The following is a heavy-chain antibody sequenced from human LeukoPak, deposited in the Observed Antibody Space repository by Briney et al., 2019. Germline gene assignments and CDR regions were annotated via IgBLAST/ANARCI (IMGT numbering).Heavy chain of an antibody. CDR3: ARVRYYGSGRVFYYFDY. CDR1: GFTFSNYG. V-gene: IGHV3-7*03. D-gene: IGHD3-10*01. CDR2: IKQDGSEK. Sequence: GRSLRLSCAASGFTFSNYGIHWVRQAPGKGLEWVANIKQDGSEKYYVDSVKGRFTISRDNAKNSLYLQMNSLRAEDTAVYYCARVRYYGSGRVFYYFDYWGQGTLVTVSS. J-gene: IGHJ4*02.